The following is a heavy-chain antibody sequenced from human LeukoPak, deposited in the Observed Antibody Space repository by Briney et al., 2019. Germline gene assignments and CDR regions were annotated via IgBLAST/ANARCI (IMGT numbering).Heavy chain of an antibody. Sequence: SETLSLTCAVYGGSFSGYYWTWIRQPPGKGLEWIGEIHYSGSITYNPSLKSRVTISVDTSKSQFSLKLSSVTAADTAVYYCARGRDEYKGGNYWGQGTLVSVSS. D-gene: IGHD5-24*01. J-gene: IGHJ4*02. CDR1: GGSFSGYY. V-gene: IGHV4-34*01. CDR2: IHYSGSI. CDR3: ARGRDEYKGGNY.